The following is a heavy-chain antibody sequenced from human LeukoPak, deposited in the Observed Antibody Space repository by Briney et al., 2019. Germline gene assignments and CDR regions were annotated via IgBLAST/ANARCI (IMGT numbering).Heavy chain of an antibody. CDR2: IYYSGST. CDR3: ARVYGPGKYYFDY. D-gene: IGHD3-10*01. V-gene: IGHV4-59*01. Sequence: SETLSLTCTVSGGSISSYYWSWIRQPPGKGLEWIGYIYYSGSTNYNPSLKSRVTISVDTSKNQFSLKLSSMTAADTAVYYCARVYGPGKYYFDYWGQGTLVTVSS. CDR1: GGSISSYY. J-gene: IGHJ4*02.